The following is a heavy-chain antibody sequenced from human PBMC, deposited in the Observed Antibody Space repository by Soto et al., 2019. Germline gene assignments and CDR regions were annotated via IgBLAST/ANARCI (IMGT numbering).Heavy chain of an antibody. Sequence: QVQLVQSGAEVKKPGSSVKVSCKTSGVSFNNNGIGWVRQAPGHGLEWMGGGSPTFRTSNYARKFQGRISITADASTGTVNMELSSLTSEDTAQYYCARVLYYGSGSYSPYGMDVWGQGTTVTVSS. CDR2: GSPTFRTS. D-gene: IGHD3-10*01. J-gene: IGHJ6*02. CDR1: GVSFNNNG. V-gene: IGHV1-69*01. CDR3: ARVLYYGSGSYSPYGMDV.